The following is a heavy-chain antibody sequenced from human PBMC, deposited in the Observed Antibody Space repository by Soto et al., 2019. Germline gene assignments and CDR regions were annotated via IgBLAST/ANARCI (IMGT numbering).Heavy chain of an antibody. V-gene: IGHV4-61*01. CDR3: ARDGGVVGITH. CDR2: IYYSGST. J-gene: IGHJ4*02. CDR1: GGSVSSSSCY. D-gene: IGHD3-16*01. Sequence: SETLSLTCTVSGGSVSSSSCYWSWIRQPPGKGLEWIGNIYYSGSTNYNPSLKSRVTISVDMSKNQFSLKLSSVTAADTALYYCARDGGVVGITHWGQGTLVTVSS.